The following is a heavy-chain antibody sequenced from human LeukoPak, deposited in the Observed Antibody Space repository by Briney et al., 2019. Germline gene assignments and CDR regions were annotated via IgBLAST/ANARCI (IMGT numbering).Heavy chain of an antibody. CDR2: IYYSGST. D-gene: IGHD3-3*01. CDR1: GGSISSGDYY. V-gene: IGHV4-30-4*08. Sequence: SETLSLTCTVSGGSISSGDYYWRWIRQPPGKGLEWIGYIYYSGSTYYNPSLKSRVTISVDTSKNQFSLKLSSVTAADTAVYYCARNDFWSGKDFDYWGQGTLVTVSS. J-gene: IGHJ4*02. CDR3: ARNDFWSGKDFDY.